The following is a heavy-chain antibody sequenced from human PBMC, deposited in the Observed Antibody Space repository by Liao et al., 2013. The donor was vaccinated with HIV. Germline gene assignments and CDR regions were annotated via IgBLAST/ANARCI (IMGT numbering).Heavy chain of an antibody. V-gene: IGHV4-34*01. CDR1: GGSYSGCY. CDR3: VRGGTRGYMDV. CDR2: SIKMEGL. J-gene: IGHJ6*03. Sequence: QVQLHQWGAGVLKPSETLSLTCAIYGGSYSGCYWSWIRQPPGRGWSGLGKSIKMEGLTTTRPSGVESPYPVDMSNNHFSLKLSSVTAADTAVYYCVRGGTRGYMDVWGKGTTVTVSS.